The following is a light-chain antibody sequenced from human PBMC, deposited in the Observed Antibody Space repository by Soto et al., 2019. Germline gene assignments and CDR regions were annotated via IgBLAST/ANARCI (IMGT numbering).Light chain of an antibody. J-gene: IGLJ3*02. CDR1: SSDVGAYKY. Sequence: QSALTQPASVSGSPGQSITISCTGTSSDVGAYKYVSWYQQYPGKAPKLLIYDVSNRPSGVSNRFSGSKSGNTASLTISGLQAEDAADYYCSSYTSRITVVFGGGTKLTVL. CDR3: SSYTSRITVV. V-gene: IGLV2-14*01. CDR2: DVS.